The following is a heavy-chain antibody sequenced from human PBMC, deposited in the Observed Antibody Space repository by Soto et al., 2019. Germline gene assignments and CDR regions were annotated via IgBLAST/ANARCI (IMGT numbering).Heavy chain of an antibody. V-gene: IGHV1-2*02. J-gene: IGHJ4*02. CDR2: INPNSGGT. CDR1: GYTFTGYY. D-gene: IGHD2-2*01. Sequence: AAVKVSCKASGYTFTGYYMHWVRQAPGQGLEWMGWINPNSGGTNYAQNFQGRVTMTSDTSISTAYMDLSRPRYDDTAVYYCARYQLLLAPFDYWGQGTLVTVSS. CDR3: ARYQLLLAPFDY.